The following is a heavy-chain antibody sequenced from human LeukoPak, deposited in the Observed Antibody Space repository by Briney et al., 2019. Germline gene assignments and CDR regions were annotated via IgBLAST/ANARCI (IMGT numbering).Heavy chain of an antibody. V-gene: IGHV5-51*01. CDR1: GYTFTNYW. Sequence: GESLKISCKGSGYTFTNYWIGWVRQMPGKGLEWMGIIYPGDSGTKYSRSFQGQVTISVDKSISTAYLQWSSLKASDTAIYLCARRTAASYENDFLDIWGQGTMVTVSS. CDR2: IYPGDSGT. D-gene: IGHD6-25*01. CDR3: ARRTAASYENDFLDI. J-gene: IGHJ3*02.